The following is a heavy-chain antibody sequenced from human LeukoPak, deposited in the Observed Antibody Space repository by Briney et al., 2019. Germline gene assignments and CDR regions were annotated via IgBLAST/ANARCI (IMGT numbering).Heavy chain of an antibody. CDR2: ISYDGSNK. D-gene: IGHD3-22*01. V-gene: IGHV3-30-3*01. CDR1: GFTFSSYA. Sequence: GGSLRLSCAASGFTFSSYAMHWVRQAPGKGLEWVAVISYDGSNKYYADSVKGRFTISRDNSKNTLYLQMNSLRAEDTAVYYCAGSGYYYSSVDYWGQGTLVTVSS. CDR3: AGSGYYYSSVDY. J-gene: IGHJ4*02.